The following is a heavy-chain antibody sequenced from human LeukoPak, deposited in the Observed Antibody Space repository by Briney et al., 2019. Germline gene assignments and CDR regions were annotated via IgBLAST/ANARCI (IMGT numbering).Heavy chain of an antibody. Sequence: TETLSLTCTVSGGSISGFYWSWIRQPAGKGLEWIGRIYPSGGTNYNPSLKSRVTMSTDTSKNQFSLKLRSVTAADTAVYYCAREYGDLDYWGQGTLVTVSS. V-gene: IGHV4-4*07. CDR3: AREYGDLDY. CDR2: IYPSGGT. D-gene: IGHD2-21*01. CDR1: GGSISGFY. J-gene: IGHJ4*02.